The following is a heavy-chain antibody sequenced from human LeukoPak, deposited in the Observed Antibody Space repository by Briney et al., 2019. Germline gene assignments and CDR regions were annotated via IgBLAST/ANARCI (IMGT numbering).Heavy chain of an antibody. CDR3: ARRAGRLQDGFDY. V-gene: IGHV4-34*01. CDR2: INHSGST. CDR1: GGSFSGYY. J-gene: IGHJ4*02. Sequence: PSETLSLTCAVYGGSFSGYYWSWIRQPPGKGLEWIGEINHSGSTNYNPSLKRRVTISVDTSKNQFSLKLSSVTAADTAVYYCARRAGRLQDGFDYWGQGTLVTVSS. D-gene: IGHD2-15*01.